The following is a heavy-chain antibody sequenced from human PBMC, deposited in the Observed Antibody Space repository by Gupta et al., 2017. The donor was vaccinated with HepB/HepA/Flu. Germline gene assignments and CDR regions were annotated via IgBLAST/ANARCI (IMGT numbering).Heavy chain of an antibody. CDR3: ARPKNPTAIRSGSLDY. J-gene: IGHJ4*02. V-gene: IGHV1-46*01. CDR2: INPSCVST. D-gene: IGHD3-16*01. Sequence: QVQLVQAGAEVTKPGASVKVSCKASGYTFTSYYMHWVRQAPGQGLEWMGIINPSCVSTSYAQKFQGRVTMTRDTSTSTVYMELSSLRSEDTAVYYCARPKNPTAIRSGSLDYWGQGTLVTVSS. CDR1: GYTFTSYY.